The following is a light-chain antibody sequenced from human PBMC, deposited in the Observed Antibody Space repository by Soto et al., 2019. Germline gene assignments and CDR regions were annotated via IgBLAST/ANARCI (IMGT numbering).Light chain of an antibody. Sequence: ERVMTQAAAALSKSTGERATLSCRASQSVSSNLAWYQQKPGQAPRLLIYGASTRATGIPARFSGSGSGTEFTLTISSLQSEAFAVYHGQQSNKGSPAKLGQGPKVDIK. CDR3: QQSNKGSPAK. CDR2: GAS. J-gene: IGKJ1*01. CDR1: QSVSSN. V-gene: IGKV3-15*01.